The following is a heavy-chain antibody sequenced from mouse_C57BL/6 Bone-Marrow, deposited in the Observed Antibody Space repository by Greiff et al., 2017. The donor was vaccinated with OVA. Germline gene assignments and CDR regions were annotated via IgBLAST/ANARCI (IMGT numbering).Heavy chain of an antibody. CDR1: GFTFSSYG. J-gene: IGHJ1*03. D-gene: IGHD1-1*02. CDR2: ISSGGSYT. V-gene: IGHV5-6*01. CDR3: ARQGGNNYWYFDV. Sequence: EVHLVESGGDLVKPGGSLKLSCAASGFTFSSYGMSWVRQTPDKRLEWVATISSGGSYTYYPDSVKGRFTISRDNAKNTLYLQMSSLKSEDTAMYYCARQGGNNYWYFDVWGTGTTVTVSS.